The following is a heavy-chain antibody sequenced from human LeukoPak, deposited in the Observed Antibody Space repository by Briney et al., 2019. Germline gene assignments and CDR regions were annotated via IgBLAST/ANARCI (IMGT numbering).Heavy chain of an antibody. CDR2: IKQDGSEK. D-gene: IGHD5-12*01. V-gene: IGHV3-7*01. CDR1: GFTFSSYW. J-gene: IGHJ4*02. Sequence: GGSLRLSCAASGFTFSSYWMSWVRQAPGKGLEWVANIKQDGSEKYYVDSVKGRFTISRDNAKNSLCLQMNSLRAEDTAVYYCANSGYDLYYFDYWGQGTLVTVSS. CDR3: ANSGYDLYYFDY.